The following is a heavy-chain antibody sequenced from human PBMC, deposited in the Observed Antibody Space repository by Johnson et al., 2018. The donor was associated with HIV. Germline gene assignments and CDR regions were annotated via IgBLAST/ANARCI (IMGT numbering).Heavy chain of an antibody. D-gene: IGHD6-19*01. CDR1: GFSFSDHY. CDR2: IRYDGSNK. Sequence: QVQLVESGGGLVKPGGSLRLSCAASGFSFSDHYMSWIRQAPGKGLEWVAFIRYDGSNKYYADSVKGRFTISRDNSKNTLYLQMNSLRAEDTAVYYCARSSGWYLELGDNVRGLLGLRWAMWG. V-gene: IGHV3-30*02. J-gene: IGHJ1*01. CDR3: ARSSGWYLELGDNVRGLLGLRWAM.